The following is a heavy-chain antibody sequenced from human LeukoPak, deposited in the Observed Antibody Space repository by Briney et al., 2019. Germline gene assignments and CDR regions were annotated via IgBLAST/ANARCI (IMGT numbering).Heavy chain of an antibody. CDR3: AKDQGGTYDSSGYYYRY. CDR1: GFTFSSYA. CDR2: ISGSGGST. Sequence: GESLKISCAASGFTFSSYAMSWVRQAPGKGLEWVSAISGSGGSTYYADSVKGRFTISRDNSKNTLYLQMNSLRAEDTAVYYCAKDQGGTYDSSGYYYRYWGQGTLVTVSS. D-gene: IGHD3-22*01. J-gene: IGHJ4*02. V-gene: IGHV3-23*01.